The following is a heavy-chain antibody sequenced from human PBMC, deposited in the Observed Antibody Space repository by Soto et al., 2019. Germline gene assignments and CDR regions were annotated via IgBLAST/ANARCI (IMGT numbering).Heavy chain of an antibody. D-gene: IGHD1-26*01. Sequence: GESLKISCKGSGYSFTNYWIGWVRQMPGRGLEWMGSIYPGDSDTKYTKYSPSFQGQVTISADKSISTAYLQWSSLKASDTAIYYCARPYYFYSGSPSPPGFDPWGQGTGVTVSS. J-gene: IGHJ5*02. V-gene: IGHV5-51*01. CDR2: IYPGDSDTKYT. CDR1: GYSFTNYW. CDR3: ARPYYFYSGSPSPPGFDP.